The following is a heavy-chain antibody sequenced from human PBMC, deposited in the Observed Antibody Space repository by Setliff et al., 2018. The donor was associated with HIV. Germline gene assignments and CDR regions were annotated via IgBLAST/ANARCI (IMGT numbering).Heavy chain of an antibody. Sequence: KSSETLSLTCAVSGYSISSGCYWGWIRQPPGKGLEWIGEINHSGTTNYNPSLKSRVTISVDKSKNQISLKMTSVTAADTAVYYCTRDLTGFGSIFKYWGQGTLVTVSS. CDR1: GYSISSGCY. D-gene: IGHD2-21*01. V-gene: IGHV4-38-2*02. CDR3: TRDLTGFGSIFKY. CDR2: INHSGTT. J-gene: IGHJ4*02.